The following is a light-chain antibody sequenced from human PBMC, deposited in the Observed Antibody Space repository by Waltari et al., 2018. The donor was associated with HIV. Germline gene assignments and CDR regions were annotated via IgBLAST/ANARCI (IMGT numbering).Light chain of an antibody. CDR1: SGDVGGYNF. Sequence: QSALTQPASVSASPGQSITLSCTGTSGDVGGYNFVSRYQKHPGKAPKLIIYNFNSRPSGVSIRFSGSRSANTASLTISGLQAEDEADYFWSSYTSSGPRYVLFGGGTRLTVL. CDR2: NFN. J-gene: IGLJ2*01. V-gene: IGLV2-14*03. CDR3: SSYTSSGPRYVL.